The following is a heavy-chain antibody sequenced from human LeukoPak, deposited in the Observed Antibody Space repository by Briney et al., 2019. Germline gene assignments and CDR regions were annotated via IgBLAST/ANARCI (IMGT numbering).Heavy chain of an antibody. J-gene: IGHJ3*02. V-gene: IGHV4-59*11. CDR2: IYYSGIT. Sequence: SETLSLTCTVSGGSISSHYWSWIRQPPGKGLEWMGFIYYSGITNYNPSLKSRVSISVDTSKNQLSLKVSSVSAAHTAVYYCARGKIAGGSDGAFDIWGQGTKVSVSS. CDR3: ARGKIAGGSDGAFDI. CDR1: GGSISSHY. D-gene: IGHD6-13*01.